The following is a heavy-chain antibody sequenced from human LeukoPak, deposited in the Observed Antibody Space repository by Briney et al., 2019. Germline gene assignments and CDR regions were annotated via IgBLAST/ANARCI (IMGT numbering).Heavy chain of an antibody. V-gene: IGHV4-39*02. D-gene: IGHD1-1*01. Sequence: PSETLSLTCSVSGDSISTGGDYWGWFRRPPGKGLEWIGNIDYSGSTYYSPSLRGRVTITVDTSKNSFSLKVNSLTAADTAVYYYARAIATGVTLRGFFDYWGQGTLVTVSS. CDR1: GDSISTGGDY. CDR2: IDYSGST. CDR3: ARAIATGVTLRGFFDY. J-gene: IGHJ4*02.